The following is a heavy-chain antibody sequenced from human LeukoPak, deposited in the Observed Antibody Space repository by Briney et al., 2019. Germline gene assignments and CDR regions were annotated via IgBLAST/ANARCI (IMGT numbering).Heavy chain of an antibody. J-gene: IGHJ3*02. CDR2: INHSGST. D-gene: IGHD3-10*01. CDR3: PITMLRGGFDAFDI. Sequence: SETLSLTCAVYGGSFSGYYWSWIRQPPGKGLEWIGEINHSGSTNYNPSLKSRVTMSLDTSKNQFSLKLSSVTAADTAVYYCPITMLRGGFDAFDIWGQGTMVTVSS. CDR1: GGSFSGYY. V-gene: IGHV4-34*01.